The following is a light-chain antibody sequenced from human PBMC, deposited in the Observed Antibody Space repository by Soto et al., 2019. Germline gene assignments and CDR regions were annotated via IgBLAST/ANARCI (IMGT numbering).Light chain of an antibody. Sequence: QSALAQPPSASGSPGQSVTISCTGTSSDIGAYIYVSWYQQHPGKAPKLTISEVSRRPSGVPERFSGSKSGNTASLTVSGLQADDEAHYYCSSYAGSNNFVFGTGTKVTVL. CDR1: SSDIGAYIY. J-gene: IGLJ1*01. CDR2: EVS. V-gene: IGLV2-8*01. CDR3: SSYAGSNNFV.